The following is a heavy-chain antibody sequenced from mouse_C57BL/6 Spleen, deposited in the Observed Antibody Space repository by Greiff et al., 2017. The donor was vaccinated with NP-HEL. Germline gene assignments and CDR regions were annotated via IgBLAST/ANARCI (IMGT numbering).Heavy chain of an antibody. CDR2: IYPGDGDT. Sequence: QVQLKQSGPELVKPGASVKISCKASGYAFSSSWMNWVKQRPGKGLEWIGRIYPGDGDTNYNGKFKGKATLTADKSSSTAYMQLSSLTSEDSAVYFCARCYYDHDGGFAYWGQGTLVTVSA. V-gene: IGHV1-82*01. J-gene: IGHJ3*01. CDR3: ARCYYDHDGGFAY. CDR1: GYAFSSSW. D-gene: IGHD2-4*01.